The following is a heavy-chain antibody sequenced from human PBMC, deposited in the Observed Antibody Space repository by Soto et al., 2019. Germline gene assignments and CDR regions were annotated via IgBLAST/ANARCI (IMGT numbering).Heavy chain of an antibody. Sequence: QVQLQESGPGLVKPSETLSLTCTVSGVSISSDYWSWIRQPPGKGLEWICYIYYMGSTHYNPSLKSRVTISVDTPQNQFSLKLSSVTAADTAVYYCARRYGTTFDYWGQGNLVTVSS. V-gene: IGHV4-59*01. J-gene: IGHJ4*02. CDR1: GVSISSDY. D-gene: IGHD1-7*01. CDR2: IYYMGST. CDR3: ARRYGTTFDY.